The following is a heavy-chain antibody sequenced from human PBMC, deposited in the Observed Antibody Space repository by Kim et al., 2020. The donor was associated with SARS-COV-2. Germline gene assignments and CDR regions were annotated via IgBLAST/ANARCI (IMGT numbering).Heavy chain of an antibody. V-gene: IGHV3-33*01. CDR1: GFTFRRYG. J-gene: IGHJ4*02. CDR3: ARGGDYRVYNLIDFDY. D-gene: IGHD4-17*01. Sequence: GGSLRLSCAASGFTFRRYGMHWVRQPPGKGLEWVAGLWHDGTNKYQADSVKGRFTISRDNSRSALYLQMNTLRLEDTAVYYCARGGDYRVYNLIDFDYWGQGTLVAVPP. CDR2: LWHDGTNK.